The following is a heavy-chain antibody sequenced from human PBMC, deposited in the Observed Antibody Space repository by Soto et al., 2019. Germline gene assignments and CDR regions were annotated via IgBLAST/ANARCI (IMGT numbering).Heavy chain of an antibody. CDR1: GGSISSGGYY. D-gene: IGHD3-22*01. CDR3: ARDPYDSSRHGYFDL. V-gene: IGHV4-31*03. Sequence: QVQLQESGPGLVKPSQTLSLTCTVSGGSISSGGYYWSWIRQHPGKGLEWIGYIYYSGSTYYNPSLKRRVTISVDTSKNQFSLKLSSVTAAATAVYYCARDPYDSSRHGYFDLWGRGTLFTVSS. J-gene: IGHJ2*01. CDR2: IYYSGST.